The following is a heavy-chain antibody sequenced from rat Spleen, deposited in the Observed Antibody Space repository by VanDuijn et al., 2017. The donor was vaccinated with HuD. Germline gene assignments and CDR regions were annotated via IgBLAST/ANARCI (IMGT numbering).Heavy chain of an antibody. J-gene: IGHJ2*01. Sequence: EVQLVESGGGLVQPGRSLKLSCAASGFTFSNYGMHWIRQAPTKGLEWVATISSDGRRNYYRDSVKGRFTISRDNAKSTLSLQMDSLRSEDTATYYCARRHYGYTDYFDYWGQGVMVTVSS. CDR3: ARRHYGYTDYFDY. CDR2: ISSDGRRN. V-gene: IGHV5-29*01. CDR1: GFTFSNYG. D-gene: IGHD1-4*01.